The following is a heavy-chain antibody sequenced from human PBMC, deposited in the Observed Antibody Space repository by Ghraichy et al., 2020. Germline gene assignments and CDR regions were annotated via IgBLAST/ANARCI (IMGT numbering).Heavy chain of an antibody. D-gene: IGHD2-2*01. Sequence: GGSLRLSCAASGFTFSHYWMSWIRQSPGRGLERVANINLDGSQQFYLDSVKGRFIISRDNGKNSLFLQMNNVRAEDTAIYYCVRDWYCSRSPGCFFFDYWGRGALVTLS. CDR3: VRDWYCSRSPGCFFFDY. CDR2: INLDGSQQ. J-gene: IGHJ4*02. V-gene: IGHV3-7*03. CDR1: GFTFSHYW.